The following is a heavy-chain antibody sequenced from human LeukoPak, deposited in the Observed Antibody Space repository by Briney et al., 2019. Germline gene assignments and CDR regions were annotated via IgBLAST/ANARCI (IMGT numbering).Heavy chain of an antibody. V-gene: IGHV4-4*07. CDR1: GGSFSSYY. CDR3: ASLRYDFWSGYDYYYYMDV. J-gene: IGHJ6*03. CDR2: IYTSGST. Sequence: KPSETLSLTCTVSGGSFSSYYWSWIRQPAGKGLEWIGRIYTSGSTNYNPSLKSRVTMSVDTSKNQFSLKLSSVTAADTAVYYCASLRYDFWSGYDYYYYMDVWGKGTTVTVSS. D-gene: IGHD3-3*01.